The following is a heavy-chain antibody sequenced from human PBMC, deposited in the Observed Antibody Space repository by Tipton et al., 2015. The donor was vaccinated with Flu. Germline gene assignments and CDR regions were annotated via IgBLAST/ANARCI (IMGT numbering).Heavy chain of an antibody. V-gene: IGHV4-59*07. J-gene: IGHJ5*02. D-gene: IGHD6-19*01. CDR2: IYYSGST. CDR1: GGSISSYY. CDR3: ASSVAVAAPGWFDP. Sequence: TLSLTCTVSGGSISSYYWSWVRKPPGKGLEWIGYIYYSGSTNYNPSLKIRVTISVDTSKNQFSRKQSSVTAAYTAVYYCASSVAVAAPGWFDPWGQGTLVTVSS.